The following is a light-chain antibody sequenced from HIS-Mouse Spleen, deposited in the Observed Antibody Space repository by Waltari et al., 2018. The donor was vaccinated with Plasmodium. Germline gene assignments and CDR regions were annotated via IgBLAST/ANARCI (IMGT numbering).Light chain of an antibody. Sequence: EIVLTPSPGTLSLSPWERSTLSCRASQSVSSSYLAWYQQKPGQAPRLLIYGASSRATGIPDRFSGSGSGTDFTLTISRLEPEDFAVYYCQQYGSSGTFGQGTKVEIK. V-gene: IGKV3-20*01. CDR1: QSVSSSY. J-gene: IGKJ1*01. CDR3: QQYGSSGT. CDR2: GAS.